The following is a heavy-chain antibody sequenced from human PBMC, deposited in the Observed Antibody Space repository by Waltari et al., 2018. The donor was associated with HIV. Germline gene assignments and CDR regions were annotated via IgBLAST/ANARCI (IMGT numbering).Heavy chain of an antibody. J-gene: IGHJ1*01. CDR1: GFNFEQYA. Sequence: EVRLEESGGGVVPPGRSLRLTCVTSGFNFEQYALSWFRQSPGSEPGWVGVIRSLSYGGTSYYAASTKGRVIISRDDSQSVIYLYVTSLKTEDTGVYYCVRDSLPKCAAGSCYRKWGQGT. CDR2: IRSLSYGGTS. D-gene: IGHD2-2*01. V-gene: IGHV3-49*03. CDR3: VRDSLPKCAAGSCYRK.